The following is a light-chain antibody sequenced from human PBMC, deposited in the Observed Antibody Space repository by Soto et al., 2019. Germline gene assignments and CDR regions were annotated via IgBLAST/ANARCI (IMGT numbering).Light chain of an antibody. CDR2: GAF. CDR1: QSINNN. Sequence: EIVMTQSPVTLSVSPGERATLSCRASQSINNNLAWYQQKPGQAPSLLIYGAFTRATGIPAGFSGTGSGTEFTLTISSLQSEDFALYYCQQYNDWPLTVGQGTKVDIK. V-gene: IGKV3-15*01. J-gene: IGKJ1*01. CDR3: QQYNDWPLT.